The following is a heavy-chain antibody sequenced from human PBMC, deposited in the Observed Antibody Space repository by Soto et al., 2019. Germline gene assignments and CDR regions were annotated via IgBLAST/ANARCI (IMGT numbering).Heavy chain of an antibody. CDR2: IKQDGSEK. D-gene: IGHD3-16*01. CDR1: GFTFSSYW. CDR3: ARGGRDAYNWFDP. V-gene: IGHV3-7*01. J-gene: IGHJ5*02. Sequence: EAQLVESGGGLVQPGGSLRVSCAVSGFTFSSYWMSWVRQAPGKGLEWVAKIKQDGSEKDYVDSVKGRFTISRDNANNSLFPHMYSLRAEDTAVYYCARGGRDAYNWFDPWGQGTLVTVSS.